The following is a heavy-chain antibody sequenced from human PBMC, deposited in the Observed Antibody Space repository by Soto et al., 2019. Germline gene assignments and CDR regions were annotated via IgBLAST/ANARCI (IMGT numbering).Heavy chain of an antibody. CDR2: IRVGGGDT. CDR1: GFTFSSSA. Sequence: EVRLLESGGGLAQPGGSLRLSCAASGFTFSSSAMNWFRQAPGKVLEWVSSIRVGGGDTFYADSVRGRFTVSRDISRNTLYLQMNSLRAEDTAIYYWAKCSVGTVRSSGWCNWFDPWGQGTLVTVSS. CDR3: AKCSVGTVRSSGWCNWFDP. D-gene: IGHD6-19*01. J-gene: IGHJ5*02. V-gene: IGHV3-23*01.